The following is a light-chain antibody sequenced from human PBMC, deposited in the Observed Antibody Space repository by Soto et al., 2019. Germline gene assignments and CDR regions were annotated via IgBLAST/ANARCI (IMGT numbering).Light chain of an antibody. V-gene: IGKV1-27*01. Sequence: DIQLTQSPSFLSASVGDRVTITCRASQDISNYLSWYQQKPGKLPKLLIYTSSTLQSGVPSRFSGSGSGTDFTLTISSLQPEDFATYYCQQSTTLPSTFGPGTKVDIK. CDR3: QQSTTLPST. CDR2: TSS. CDR1: QDISNY. J-gene: IGKJ3*01.